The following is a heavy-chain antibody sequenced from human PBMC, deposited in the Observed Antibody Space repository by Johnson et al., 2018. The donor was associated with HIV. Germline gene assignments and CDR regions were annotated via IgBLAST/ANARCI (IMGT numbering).Heavy chain of an antibody. CDR2: IKQDGSEK. V-gene: IGHV3-7*01. Sequence: VQLVESGGGLVQPGGSLRLSCAASGFTFSSYWMTWVRQAPGKGLEWVASIKQDGSEKHYVDSVWGRFSISRDNAKSSLCLQMNSLRVDDTAVYYCVREGAPSGRDFGAFDIWDQGTMVNVSS. D-gene: IGHD1-26*01. CDR1: GFTFSSYW. CDR3: VREGAPSGRDFGAFDI. J-gene: IGHJ3*02.